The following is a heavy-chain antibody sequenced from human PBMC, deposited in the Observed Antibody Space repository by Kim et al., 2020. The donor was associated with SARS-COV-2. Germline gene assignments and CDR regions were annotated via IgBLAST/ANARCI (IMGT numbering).Heavy chain of an antibody. Sequence: ASVKVSCKASGYTFTDYGISWVRQAPGQGLEWMGWSSTYDDDTNYAQKFQGRVTVTTDTSTSTTYMELRNLRSDDTAIYYCARDWDYSTDCFDPWGQGTLVTVSS. V-gene: IGHV1-18*01. J-gene: IGHJ5*02. D-gene: IGHD4-4*01. CDR1: GYTFTDYG. CDR2: SSTYDDDT. CDR3: ARDWDYSTDCFDP.